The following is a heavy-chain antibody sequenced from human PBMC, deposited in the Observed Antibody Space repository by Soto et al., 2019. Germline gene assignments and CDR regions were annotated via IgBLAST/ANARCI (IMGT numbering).Heavy chain of an antibody. D-gene: IGHD6-19*01. Sequence: QVQLVESGGGVVQPGRSLRLSCAASGFTFSSYGMHWVRQAPGKGLEWVAVIWYDGSNKYYADSVKGRFTISRDNSKNTLYLQMNSLRAEDTAVYYCEREGSGWYSFDYWGQGTLVTVSS. J-gene: IGHJ4*02. CDR3: EREGSGWYSFDY. CDR1: GFTFSSYG. V-gene: IGHV3-33*01. CDR2: IWYDGSNK.